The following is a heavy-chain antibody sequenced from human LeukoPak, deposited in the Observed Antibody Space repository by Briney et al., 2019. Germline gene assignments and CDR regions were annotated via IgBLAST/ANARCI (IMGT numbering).Heavy chain of an antibody. J-gene: IGHJ5*02. CDR3: ARRNYGSPRWFDP. D-gene: IGHD5-24*01. CDR1: GYTFSSYD. Sequence: ASVKVSRKASGYTFSSYDIYWVRQATGQGLEWMGWMNPKSGNTAYAQKFQGRFSMTRNTSITTAYMELNSLRSEDTAVYYCARRNYGSPRWFDPWGQGTLVTVSS. V-gene: IGHV1-8*01. CDR2: MNPKSGNT.